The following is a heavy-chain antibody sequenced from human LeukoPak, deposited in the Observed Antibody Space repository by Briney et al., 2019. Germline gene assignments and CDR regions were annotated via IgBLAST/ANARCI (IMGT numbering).Heavy chain of an antibody. D-gene: IGHD3-10*01. Sequence: PSETLSLTCTVSGGSISSGGYYWSWIRQHPGKGPEWIGYIYYSGSTYYNPSLKSRVTISVDTSKNQFSLKLSSVTAADTAVYYCARGRGYYYGSGSYYIPPLYYWGQGTLVTVSS. CDR2: IYYSGST. J-gene: IGHJ4*02. V-gene: IGHV4-31*03. CDR3: ARGRGYYYGSGSYYIPPLYY. CDR1: GGSISSGGYY.